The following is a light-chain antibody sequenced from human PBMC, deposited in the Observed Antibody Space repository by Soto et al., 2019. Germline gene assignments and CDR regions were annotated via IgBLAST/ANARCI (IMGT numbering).Light chain of an antibody. CDR1: QSLTSSY. V-gene: IGKV3-20*01. J-gene: IGKJ2*01. Sequence: EIVLTQSPGTLSLSPGERATLSCRASQSLTSSYLAWYQQKPGQAPRLLIYGASSRATGIPDRFSGSGSGTYFHLTISRLEPEDSAGYYCQQYESSPPSYTFGHGTKLEIK. CDR2: GAS. CDR3: QQYESSPPSYT.